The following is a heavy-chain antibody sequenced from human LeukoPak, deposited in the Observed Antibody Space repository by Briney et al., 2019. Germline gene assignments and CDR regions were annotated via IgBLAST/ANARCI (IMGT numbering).Heavy chain of an antibody. Sequence: SETLSLTCTVSGGSISSGDYYWSWIRQPPGKGLEWIGYIYYSGSTYYNPSLKSRVTISVDTPKNQFSLKLSSVTAADTAVYYCARAQAAAGADYWGQGTLVTVSS. CDR2: IYYSGST. J-gene: IGHJ4*02. CDR1: GGSISSGDYY. CDR3: ARAQAAAGADY. V-gene: IGHV4-30-4*01. D-gene: IGHD6-13*01.